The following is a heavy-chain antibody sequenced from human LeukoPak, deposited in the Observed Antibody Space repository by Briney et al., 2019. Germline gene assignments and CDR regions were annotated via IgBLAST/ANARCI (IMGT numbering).Heavy chain of an antibody. CDR1: GFTFSSYA. Sequence: GGSLRLSCAASGFTFSSYAMSWVRQAPGKGLEWVSAISGSGGSTYYADSVKGRFTISRDNSKNTLYLQMNSLRAEDTAVYYRAKGSIAARPYYYGMDVWGQGTTVTVSS. CDR3: AKGSIAARPYYYGMDV. V-gene: IGHV3-23*01. J-gene: IGHJ6*02. CDR2: ISGSGGST. D-gene: IGHD6-6*01.